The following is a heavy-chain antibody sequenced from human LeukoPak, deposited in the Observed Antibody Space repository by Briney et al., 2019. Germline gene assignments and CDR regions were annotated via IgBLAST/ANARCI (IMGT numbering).Heavy chain of an antibody. Sequence: GGSLRLSCAASGFTFSSYAMHWVRQAPGKGLEWVAVISYDGSNKYYADSVKGRFTISRDNSKNTLYLQMNTLRADDTAVYYCAKSVIEVGSYDVAFDYWGQGTLVTVSS. J-gene: IGHJ4*02. CDR1: GFTFSSYA. CDR2: ISYDGSNK. D-gene: IGHD5-12*01. CDR3: AKSVIEVGSYDVAFDY. V-gene: IGHV3-30*04.